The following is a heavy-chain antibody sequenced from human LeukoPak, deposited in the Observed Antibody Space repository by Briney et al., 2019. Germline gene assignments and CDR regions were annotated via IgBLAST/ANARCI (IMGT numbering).Heavy chain of an antibody. CDR2: IYYSGGT. CDR1: GGPISSSSFH. V-gene: IGHV4-39*01. J-gene: IGHJ4*02. Sequence: SETLSLTCTVSGGPISSSSFHWGWIRQSPGKGLEWIGSIYYSGGTYYNPSLKSRVTILVDTSKNQFFLKVRSVTAADTAVYYCARQGYGYSPTDYWGQGTLVTVSS. CDR3: ARQGYGYSPTDY. D-gene: IGHD1-1*01.